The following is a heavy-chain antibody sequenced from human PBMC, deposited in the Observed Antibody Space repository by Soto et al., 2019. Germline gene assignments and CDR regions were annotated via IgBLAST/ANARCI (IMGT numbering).Heavy chain of an antibody. CDR1: GYSFTSYW. CDR2: IYPGDSDT. J-gene: IGHJ6*03. D-gene: IGHD4-17*01. V-gene: IGHV5-51*01. Sequence: GESLKISCKGSGYSFTSYWIGWVRQMPGKGLEWMGIIYPGDSDTRYSPSFQGQVTISADKSISTAYLQWSSLKASDTAMYYCARISEGATVTPLNYMDVWGKGTTVTVSS. CDR3: ARISEGATVTPLNYMDV.